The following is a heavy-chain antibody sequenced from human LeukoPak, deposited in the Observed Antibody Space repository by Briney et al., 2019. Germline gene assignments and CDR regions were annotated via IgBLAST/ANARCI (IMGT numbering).Heavy chain of an antibody. CDR2: IKQDGSEK. Sequence: GGSLRLSCAASGFTFSSYAMSWVRQAPGKGLEWVANIKQDGSEKYYVDSVKGRFTISRDNAKNSLYLQMNSLRAEDTAVYYCARALGIRWYDPWGQGTLVIVS. V-gene: IGHV3-7*01. J-gene: IGHJ5*02. CDR1: GFTFSSYA. D-gene: IGHD7-27*01. CDR3: ARALGIRWYDP.